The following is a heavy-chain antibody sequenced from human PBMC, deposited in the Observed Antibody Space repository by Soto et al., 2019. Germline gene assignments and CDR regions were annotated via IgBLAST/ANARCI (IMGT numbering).Heavy chain of an antibody. Sequence: SETLSLTCTVSGGSISSYYWSWIRQPPGKGLEWIGYIYYSGSTNYNPSLKSRVTISVDTSKNQFSLKLSSVTAADTAVYYCASSSPYYDILTGYPQNWFDPWGQGTLVTVSS. J-gene: IGHJ5*02. CDR2: IYYSGST. CDR1: GGSISSYY. CDR3: ASSSPYYDILTGYPQNWFDP. D-gene: IGHD3-9*01. V-gene: IGHV4-59*08.